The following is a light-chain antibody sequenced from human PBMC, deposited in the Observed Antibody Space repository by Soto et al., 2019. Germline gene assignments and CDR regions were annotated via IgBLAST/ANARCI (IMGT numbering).Light chain of an antibody. CDR3: AAWDDTLGGFYV. V-gene: IGLV1-47*02. Sequence: QSVLTQPPSVSEAPGLGVTISCSGSNSNIGSNYVYWYQQLPGAAPKLLIYSTYQRSSGVPGRFSAFKSGTSASLAISALRPEDEADYYCAAWDDTLGGFYVFGTGTKLTVL. CDR1: NSNIGSNY. J-gene: IGLJ1*01. CDR2: STY.